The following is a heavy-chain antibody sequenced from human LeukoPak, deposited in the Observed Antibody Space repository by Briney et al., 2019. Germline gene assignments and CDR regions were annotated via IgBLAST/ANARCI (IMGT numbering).Heavy chain of an antibody. J-gene: IGHJ6*03. CDR2: INPSGGST. CDR1: GYTFTSYY. CDR3: ARGIVVVVAATPYYYYMDV. D-gene: IGHD2-15*01. V-gene: IGHV1-46*01. Sequence: ASVKVSCKASGYTFTSYYMHWVRQAPGQGLEWMGIINPSGGSTSYAQKFQGRVTMTRDMSTSTVYMELSSLRSEDTAVYYCARGIVVVVAATPYYYYMDVWGKGTTVTVSS.